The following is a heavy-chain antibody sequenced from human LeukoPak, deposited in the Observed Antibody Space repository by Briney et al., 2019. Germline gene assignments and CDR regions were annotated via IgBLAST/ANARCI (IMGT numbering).Heavy chain of an antibody. D-gene: IGHD1-26*01. CDR3: ARGKTSGSYYGYFQH. Sequence: GASVKVSCKASGYTFTSDDINWVRQATGQGLEWMGWMNPNSGNTGYAQKFQGRVTMTRNTSISTAYMELSSLRSEDTAVYYCARGKTSGSYYGYFQHWGQGTLVTVSS. CDR2: MNPNSGNT. CDR1: GYTFTSDD. V-gene: IGHV1-8*01. J-gene: IGHJ1*01.